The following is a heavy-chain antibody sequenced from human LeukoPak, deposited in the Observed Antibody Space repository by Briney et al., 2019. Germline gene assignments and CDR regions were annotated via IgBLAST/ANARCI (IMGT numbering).Heavy chain of an antibody. J-gene: IGHJ4*02. CDR1: GFTFSNYA. D-gene: IGHD4-11*01. V-gene: IGHV3-33*08. CDR3: VRVGYTNYGIDY. Sequence: GGSLRLSCAASGFTFSNYAIHWVRQAPGKGLEWVAVIWYDGSNKYYADSVKGRFTISRDSSKNTLDLQMNSLRAEDTAVYYCVRVGYTNYGIDYWGQGTLVTVSS. CDR2: IWYDGSNK.